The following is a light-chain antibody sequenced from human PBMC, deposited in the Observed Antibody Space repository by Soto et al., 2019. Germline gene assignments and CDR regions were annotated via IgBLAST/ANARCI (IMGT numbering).Light chain of an antibody. CDR3: QQYNNWPPWT. CDR2: GAS. V-gene: IGKV3-15*01. Sequence: VMTQSPATLSVSPGERATLSCRANRGVGSNLAWYQQRPGQPPRLLIYGASTRATGIAARFSGSGSETEFTLTISSLQSEDFAVYYCQQYNNWPPWTFGQGTKVEIK. CDR1: RGVGSN. J-gene: IGKJ1*01.